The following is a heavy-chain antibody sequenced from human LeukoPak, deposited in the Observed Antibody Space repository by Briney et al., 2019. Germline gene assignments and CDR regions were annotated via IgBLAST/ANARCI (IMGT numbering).Heavy chain of an antibody. CDR1: GGSISSGSYY. J-gene: IGHJ5*02. D-gene: IGHD4-11*01. Sequence: PSETLSLTCTVSGGSISSGSYYWSWIRQPAGKGLEWIGRIYTSGSNNYNPSLKSRVTISVDTSKNQFSLKLSSVTAADTAVYYCARDGFDSNYESWFDPGGQGTLVTVSS. V-gene: IGHV4-61*02. CDR3: ARDGFDSNYESWFDP. CDR2: IYTSGSN.